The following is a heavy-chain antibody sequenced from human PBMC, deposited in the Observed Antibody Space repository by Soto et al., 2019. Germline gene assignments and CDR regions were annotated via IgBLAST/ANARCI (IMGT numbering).Heavy chain of an antibody. D-gene: IGHD2-21*01. CDR1: GYTFTSYG. Sequence: QVQLVQSGAEVKKPGASVKVPCKASGYTFTSYGISWVRQAPGQGLEWMGWISAYNGNTNYAQKLQSRVTMTTDTSTSTAYMELRSLRSDDTAVYYCARDEPEVKFRSYWYFDLWGRGTLVTVSS. J-gene: IGHJ2*01. V-gene: IGHV1-18*01. CDR2: ISAYNGNT. CDR3: ARDEPEVKFRSYWYFDL.